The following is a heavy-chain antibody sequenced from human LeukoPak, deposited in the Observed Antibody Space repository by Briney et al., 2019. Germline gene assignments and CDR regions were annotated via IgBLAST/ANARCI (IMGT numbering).Heavy chain of an antibody. CDR3: ARGYCSGGSCYSGTLYYMDV. D-gene: IGHD2-15*01. CDR1: GGIFSSYA. Sequence: SVKVSCKASGGIFSSYAISWVRQAPGQGLEWMRGIIPIFGTANYAQKFQGRVTITTDESTSTAYMELSSLRSEDTAVYYCARGYCSGGSCYSGTLYYMDVWGKGTTVTVSS. V-gene: IGHV1-69*05. J-gene: IGHJ6*03. CDR2: IIPIFGTA.